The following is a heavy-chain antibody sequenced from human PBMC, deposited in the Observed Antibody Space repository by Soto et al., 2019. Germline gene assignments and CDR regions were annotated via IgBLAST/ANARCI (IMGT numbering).Heavy chain of an antibody. CDR2: IRSKAYGGTT. CDR1: GLTFGDYA. D-gene: IGHD1-20*01. J-gene: IGHJ5*02. CDR3: TRRITGTTSHP. Sequence: GGSLRLSCTASGLTFGDYAMSWFRQAPGKGLEWVGFIRSKAYGGTTEYAASVKGRFTISRDDSKSIAYLQMNSLKTEDTAVYYCTRRITGTTSHPWGQGTLVTVSS. V-gene: IGHV3-49*03.